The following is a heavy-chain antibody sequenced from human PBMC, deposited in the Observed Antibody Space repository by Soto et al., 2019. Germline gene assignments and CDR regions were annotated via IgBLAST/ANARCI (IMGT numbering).Heavy chain of an antibody. Sequence: SETLSLTCTVSGGSISSGDYYWSWIRQPPGKGLEWIGYIYYSGSTYYNPSLKSRVTISVDTSKNQFSLKLSSVTAADTAVYYWALQGGNFFYFDQWGRGTLVTVSS. CDR2: IYYSGST. D-gene: IGHD4-4*01. V-gene: IGHV4-30-4*01. J-gene: IGHJ4*02. CDR1: GGSISSGDYY. CDR3: ALQGGNFFYFDQ.